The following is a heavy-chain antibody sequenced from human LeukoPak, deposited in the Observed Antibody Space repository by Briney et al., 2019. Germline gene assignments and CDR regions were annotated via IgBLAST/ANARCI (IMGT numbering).Heavy chain of an antibody. J-gene: IGHJ6*03. CDR2: IIPIFGTA. D-gene: IGHD3-3*01. CDR1: GGTFSSYA. V-gene: IGHV1-69*05. Sequence: ASVKVSCKASGGTFSSYAISWVRQAPGQGLEWMGGIIPIFGTANYAQKFQGRVTITTDESTSTAYMELSSLRSEDTAVYYCARDLKRDDFWSGYFTHYYYYMDVWGKGTTVTVSS. CDR3: ARDLKRDDFWSGYFTHYYYYMDV.